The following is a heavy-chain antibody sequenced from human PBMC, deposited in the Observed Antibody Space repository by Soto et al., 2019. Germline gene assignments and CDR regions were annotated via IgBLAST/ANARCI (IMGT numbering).Heavy chain of an antibody. CDR2: IYYSGST. J-gene: IGHJ5*02. CDR3: ARRESSPNWFDP. Sequence: QLQLQESGPGLVKPSETLSLTCTVSGGSISSSSYYWGWIRQPPGKGLEWIGSIYYSGSTYYNPSLKSRVNISVDTSKKQFSRKLSSVTAADTAVYYCARRESSPNWFDPWGQGTLVTVSS. D-gene: IGHD6-13*01. CDR1: GGSISSSSYY. V-gene: IGHV4-39*01.